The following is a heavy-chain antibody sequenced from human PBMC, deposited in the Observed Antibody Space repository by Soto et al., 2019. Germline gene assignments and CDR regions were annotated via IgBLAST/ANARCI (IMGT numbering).Heavy chain of an antibody. Sequence: QVQLVQSGAEVKKPGSSVKVSCKASGYTFTSYAMHWVRQAPGQRLEWMGWINAGNGNTKYSQKFQGRVTITRDTSASTAYMELSSLRSEDTAVYYCARPVGPYYYGSGSRYYGMDVRGQGTTVTVSS. CDR3: ARPVGPYYYGSGSRYYGMDV. D-gene: IGHD3-10*01. CDR1: GYTFTSYA. V-gene: IGHV1-3*01. CDR2: INAGNGNT. J-gene: IGHJ6*02.